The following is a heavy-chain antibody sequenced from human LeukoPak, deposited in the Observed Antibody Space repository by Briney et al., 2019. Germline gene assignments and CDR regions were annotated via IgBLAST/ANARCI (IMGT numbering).Heavy chain of an antibody. Sequence: ASVKVSCKASGYTFTSYDINWVRQATGQGLEWMGWTNPNSGNTGYAQKFQGRVTMTRNTSISTAYMELSSLRSEDTAVYYCARGSSSGWRYYYYYGMDVWGQGTTVTVSS. V-gene: IGHV1-8*01. D-gene: IGHD6-19*01. CDR3: ARGSSSGWRYYYYYGMDV. J-gene: IGHJ6*02. CDR1: GYTFTSYD. CDR2: TNPNSGNT.